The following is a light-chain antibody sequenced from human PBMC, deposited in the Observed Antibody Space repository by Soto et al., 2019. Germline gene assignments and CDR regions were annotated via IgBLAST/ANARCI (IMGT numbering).Light chain of an antibody. Sequence: QSALTQPPSVSGSPGQSVTISCTGTSSDVGGYNYVSWYQQHPGKAPKLMIYKVSKRPSGVPDRFSGSKSGNTASLTVSGLQAEDEADYYCSSYAGSNNFVFGTGTKVTVL. V-gene: IGLV2-8*01. CDR2: KVS. J-gene: IGLJ1*01. CDR3: SSYAGSNNFV. CDR1: SSDVGGYNY.